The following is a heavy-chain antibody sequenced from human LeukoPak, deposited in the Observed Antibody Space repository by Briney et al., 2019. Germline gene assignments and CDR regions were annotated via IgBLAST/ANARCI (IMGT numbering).Heavy chain of an antibody. CDR3: ARLYEGYCSGGSCYWFDP. V-gene: IGHV4-39*01. D-gene: IGHD2-15*01. CDR2: IYYTGST. CDR1: GGSISSSSYY. Sequence: KPSETLSLTCTVSGGSISSSSYYWGWIRQPPGKGLEWIGNIYYTGSTYYNPSLKSRVTISVDTSKNQFSLKLSSVTAADTAVYYCARLYEGYCSGGSCYWFDPWGQGTLVTVSS. J-gene: IGHJ5*02.